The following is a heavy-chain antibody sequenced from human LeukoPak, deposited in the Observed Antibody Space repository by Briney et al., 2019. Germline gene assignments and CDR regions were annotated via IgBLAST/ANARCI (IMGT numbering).Heavy chain of an antibody. Sequence: GGSLRLSCAASGFTFSSYGMHWVRQAPGKGLEWVAFIRYDGSNKYYADSVKGRFTISRDNSKNTLYLQMNSLRAEDTAVYYCAKGHPVVIIPAGIDYWGQGTLVTVSS. CDR1: GFTFSSYG. D-gene: IGHD3-3*01. J-gene: IGHJ4*02. V-gene: IGHV3-30*02. CDR3: AKGHPVVIIPAGIDY. CDR2: IRYDGSNK.